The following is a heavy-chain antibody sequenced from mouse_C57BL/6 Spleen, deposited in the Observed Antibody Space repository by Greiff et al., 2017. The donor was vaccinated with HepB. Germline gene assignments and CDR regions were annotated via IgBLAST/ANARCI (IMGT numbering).Heavy chain of an antibody. D-gene: IGHD3-1*01. V-gene: IGHV1-82*01. CDR1: GYAFSSSW. CDR2: IYPGDGDT. Sequence: VQVVESGPELVKPGASVKISCKASGYAFSSSWMNWVKQRPGKGLEWIGRIYPGDGDTNYNGKFKGKATLTADKSSSTAYMQLSSLTSEDSAVYFCARLQLGFAYWGQGTLVTVSA. CDR3: ARLQLGFAY. J-gene: IGHJ3*01.